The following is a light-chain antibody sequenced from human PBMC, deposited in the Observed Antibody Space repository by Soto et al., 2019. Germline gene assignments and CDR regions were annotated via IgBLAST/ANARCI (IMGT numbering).Light chain of an antibody. CDR2: EAS. J-gene: IGKJ1*01. CDR3: RHYDCSPRT. Sequence: DIQMTQSPSTLSASVGDTVTITCRASQSIKTWLAGYQQKPGKAPKHLIYEASSLERGVPSRFSGNGYGTGFAFTISSLQPDDFATFYCRHYDCSPRTFGQGTKVQV. CDR1: QSIKTW. V-gene: IGKV1-5*03.